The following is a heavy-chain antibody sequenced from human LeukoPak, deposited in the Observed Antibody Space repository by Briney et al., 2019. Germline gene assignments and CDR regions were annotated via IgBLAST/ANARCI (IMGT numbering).Heavy chain of an antibody. D-gene: IGHD3-10*02. CDR2: ISSSSSYI. V-gene: IGHV3-21*01. CDR1: GFTFSSYN. Sequence: GGSLRLSCAASGFTFSSYNMNWVRQAPGKGLEWVSSISSSSSYIYYADSVRGRFTISRDNAKNSLYLQMNSLRAEDTAVYYCAELGITMIGGVWGKGTTVTISS. CDR3: AELGITMIGGV. J-gene: IGHJ6*04.